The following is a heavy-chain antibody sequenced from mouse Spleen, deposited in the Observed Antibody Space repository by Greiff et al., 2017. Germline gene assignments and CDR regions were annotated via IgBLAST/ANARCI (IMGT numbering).Heavy chain of an antibody. Sequence: EVQRVESGGGLVKRGGSLKLSCAASGFTFSSYAMSWVRQTPEKRLEWVATISSGGGNTYYPDSVKGRFTISRDNAKNTLNLQMSSLKSEDTAMYYCARQSMVTTIYYAMDYWGQGTSVTVSS. CDR2: ISSGGGNT. V-gene: IGHV5-9-3*01. CDR1: GFTFSSYA. D-gene: IGHD2-10*02. J-gene: IGHJ4*01. CDR3: ARQSMVTTIYYAMDY.